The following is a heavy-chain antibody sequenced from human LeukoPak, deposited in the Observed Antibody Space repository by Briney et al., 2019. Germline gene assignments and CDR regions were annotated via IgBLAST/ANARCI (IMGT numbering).Heavy chain of an antibody. CDR2: ISNSGGTI. Sequence: PGGSLRLSCAASGFTFSGYEMNWVRQAPGKGLEWVSYISNSGGTIYYADSVKGRFTISRDNAKNSLYLQMNSLRAEDTAVYYCARDPGYSGSCSFDCWGQGTPVTVSS. D-gene: IGHD6-13*01. J-gene: IGHJ4*02. CDR1: GFTFSGYE. CDR3: ARDPGYSGSCSFDC. V-gene: IGHV3-48*03.